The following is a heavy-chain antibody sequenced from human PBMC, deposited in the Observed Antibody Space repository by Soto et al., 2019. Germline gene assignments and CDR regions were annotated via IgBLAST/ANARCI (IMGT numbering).Heavy chain of an antibody. J-gene: IGHJ5*02. CDR2: IRSKGHNYAT. CDR3: TRDLFSYDYSGILWFDP. V-gene: IGHV3-73*01. Sequence: PXVSLRLSCAASGFAFSGSAMYWVRQASGKGPEWVGRIRSKGHNYATEYAASVKGRFTISRDDSKNTAYLQMNSLQTEDTAVYYCTRDLFSYDYSGILWFDPWGQGTLVTVSS. D-gene: IGHD3-16*01. CDR1: GFAFSGSA.